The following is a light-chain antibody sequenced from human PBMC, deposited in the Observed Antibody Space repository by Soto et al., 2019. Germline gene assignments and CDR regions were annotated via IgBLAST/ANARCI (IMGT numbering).Light chain of an antibody. CDR1: SSNIGAGYD. V-gene: IGLV1-40*01. J-gene: IGLJ2*01. Sequence: QLVLTQPPSVSGAPGQRVTISCTGSSSNIGAGYDVHWYQQLPGAAPKLLIYGNNNRPSGVPDRFSGSKSGTSASLAITGLQAEDEADYHCQSYDSSLSGSVVFGGGTQLTVL. CDR2: GNN. CDR3: QSYDSSLSGSVV.